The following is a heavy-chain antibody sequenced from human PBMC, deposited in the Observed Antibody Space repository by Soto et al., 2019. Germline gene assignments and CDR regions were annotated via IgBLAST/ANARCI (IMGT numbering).Heavy chain of an antibody. D-gene: IGHD4-17*01. J-gene: IGHJ4*02. V-gene: IGHV3-9*01. CDR2: ISWNSETI. CDR3: AKDMKWGGMTTIHYFDS. Sequence: EVQLVESGGGLVQPGRSLRLSCAASGFTVDDYAMHWVRQAPGKGLEWVSGISWNSETIDYADSVKGRFTISRDNAKSYLFLQMNSLSPDDTALYYCAKDMKWGGMTTIHYFDSWGQGTLVTVSS. CDR1: GFTVDDYA.